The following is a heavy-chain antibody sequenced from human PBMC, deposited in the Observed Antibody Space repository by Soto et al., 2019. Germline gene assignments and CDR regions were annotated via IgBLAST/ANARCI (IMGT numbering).Heavy chain of an antibody. D-gene: IGHD3-22*01. Sequence: SETLSLTCTVSGGSISASSYYWGWIRQPPGKGLEWIGSMDYSGSTYYNPSLKSRVTISVDTSNNQFSLKLNSVTAADTAVYYCARQATGYYYGWFDPWGQGTLVTVSS. V-gene: IGHV4-39*01. CDR2: MDYSGST. CDR1: GGSISASSYY. J-gene: IGHJ5*02. CDR3: ARQATGYYYGWFDP.